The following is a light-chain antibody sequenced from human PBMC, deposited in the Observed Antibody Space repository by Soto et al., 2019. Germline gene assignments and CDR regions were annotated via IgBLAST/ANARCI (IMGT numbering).Light chain of an antibody. Sequence: IHMAHSPSTLSASFGDRVAVTFRASQSVSGWLAWYQQKPGEAPKLLIYKASTLKSGVPSRFSGSGSGTEFTLTISSLHPDDFGTYYCQQYLTLPWTFGLGTRWIS. CDR2: KAS. V-gene: IGKV1-5*03. J-gene: IGKJ1*01. CDR3: QQYLTLPWT. CDR1: QSVSGW.